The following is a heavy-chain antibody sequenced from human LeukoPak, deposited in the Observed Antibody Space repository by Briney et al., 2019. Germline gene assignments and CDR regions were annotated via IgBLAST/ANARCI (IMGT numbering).Heavy chain of an antibody. Sequence: GGFLRLSCAASGFTFSSYAMHWVRQAPGKGLEWVAVISYDGSNKYYADSVKGRFTISRDNSKNTLYLQMNSLRAEDTAVYYCAREPPRQTYSSSSHFDYWGQGTLVTVSS. CDR1: GFTFSSYA. J-gene: IGHJ4*02. CDR2: ISYDGSNK. CDR3: AREPPRQTYSSSSHFDY. D-gene: IGHD6-6*01. V-gene: IGHV3-30-3*01.